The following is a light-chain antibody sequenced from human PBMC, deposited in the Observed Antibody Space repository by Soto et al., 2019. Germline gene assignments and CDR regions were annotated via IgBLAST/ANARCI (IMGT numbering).Light chain of an antibody. CDR1: QGLVYSDGNTF. CDR2: QVS. Sequence: DVVMTQSPLSLPVTLGQPASISCRSTQGLVYSDGNTFLNWFQQRPGQPPRRLIYQVSKRDSGVPDRFSGRGSCTDFTLKISRVEAEDVGVYYCMQGTHWPWTFGHGTKVEIK. J-gene: IGKJ1*01. CDR3: MQGTHWPWT. V-gene: IGKV2-30*01.